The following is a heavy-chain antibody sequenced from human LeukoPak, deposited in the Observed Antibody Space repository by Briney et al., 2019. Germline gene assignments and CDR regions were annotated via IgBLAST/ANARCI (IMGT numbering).Heavy chain of an antibody. V-gene: IGHV1-18*01. Sequence: ASVKVSCKASGYTFSSYDISWVRQAPGQGLEWMGWISAYNGNTNYAQKFQGRVTITADKSTSTAYMELSSLRSEDTAVYYCARGGYGDRTIYYYYGMDVWGQGTTVTVSS. J-gene: IGHJ6*02. D-gene: IGHD4-17*01. CDR1: GYTFSSYD. CDR3: ARGGYGDRTIYYYYGMDV. CDR2: ISAYNGNT.